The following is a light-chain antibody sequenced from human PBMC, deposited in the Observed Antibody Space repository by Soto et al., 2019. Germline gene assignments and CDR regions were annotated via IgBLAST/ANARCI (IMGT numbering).Light chain of an antibody. Sequence: DIQMTQSPSTLSASVGDRVTITCRASQSISGWLAWYQQKPGKAPDLLIYGASNLESGVPSRFSGSGSGTEFPLSISSLQPEDFSTYYCQQYFDYPYTFGQGSRLEIK. J-gene: IGKJ2*01. CDR2: GAS. V-gene: IGKV1-5*01. CDR1: QSISGW. CDR3: QQYFDYPYT.